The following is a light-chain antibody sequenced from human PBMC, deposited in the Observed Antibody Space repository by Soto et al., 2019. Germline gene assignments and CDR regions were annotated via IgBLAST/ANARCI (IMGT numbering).Light chain of an antibody. V-gene: IGKV3-15*01. Sequence: EIVMTQSPATRSVSPGGRATLSCRASQSISGTLAWYQQKPGQAPRLLIYGASTRATSFPARFSGSGSGTDFNLTISSLQSEDFAVYYCQQYNNWPWTFGQGTKVDIK. CDR1: QSISGT. J-gene: IGKJ1*01. CDR3: QQYNNWPWT. CDR2: GAS.